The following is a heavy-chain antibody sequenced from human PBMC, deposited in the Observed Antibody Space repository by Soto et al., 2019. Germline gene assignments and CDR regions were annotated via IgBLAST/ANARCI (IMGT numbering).Heavy chain of an antibody. Sequence: QVQLVESGGGVVQPGRSLRLSCAASGFTFSNYAMHWVRQASGKGLEWVAVISYDGSNTYNADSVKGRFAISRDNSKNTVYLQINSLRTEDTAVYYCSRGKYAYGDYWGQGMLVIVFS. CDR2: ISYDGSNT. V-gene: IGHV3-30*09. J-gene: IGHJ4*02. D-gene: IGHD2-8*01. CDR1: GFTFSNYA. CDR3: SRGKYAYGDY.